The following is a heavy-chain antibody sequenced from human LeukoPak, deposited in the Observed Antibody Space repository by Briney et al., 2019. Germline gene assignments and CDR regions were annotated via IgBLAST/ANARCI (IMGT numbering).Heavy chain of an antibody. J-gene: IGHJ4*02. CDR1: GFTLSSYS. CDR3: ASLALGSWFDY. D-gene: IGHD6-13*01. CDR2: IGGSSMYI. Sequence: RGSLRLSCAASGFTLSSYSMNWVRHAPRKGLEWVSSIGGSSMYIYYAAAVQGRLTISRDNAKSTLYLQMNSLRAEDTAVYYCASLALGSWFDYWGQGTLVTVS. V-gene: IGHV3-21*01.